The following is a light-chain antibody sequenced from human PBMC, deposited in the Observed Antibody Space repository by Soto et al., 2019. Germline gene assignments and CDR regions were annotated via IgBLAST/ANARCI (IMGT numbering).Light chain of an antibody. CDR1: QTIYNN. CDR3: QQYNNWPQT. V-gene: IGKV3D-15*01. Sequence: IVMTQSPYTLSLSPGERSTLSCRASQTIYNNVAWYQKRPGQAPRLLIYHTSTRATGIPARFSGSGSGTDFTLTISSLQAEDFAEYHCQQYNNWPQTFGQGTKVDIK. CDR2: HTS. J-gene: IGKJ1*01.